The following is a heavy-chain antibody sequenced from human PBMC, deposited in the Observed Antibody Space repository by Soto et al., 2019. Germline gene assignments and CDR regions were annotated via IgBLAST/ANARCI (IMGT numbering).Heavy chain of an antibody. CDR1: GFTFSSYW. D-gene: IGHD1-26*01. CDR3: VRDDIGVGLDH. V-gene: IGHV3-74*01. J-gene: IGHJ4*02. Sequence: VGSLRLSCAASGFTFSSYWMHWVRQAPGKGLVWISRISSDGGTTTYADSVKGRFTISRDNAKNTLYLQMNSLRAEDTAVYYCVRDDIGVGLDHWGLGTPVTVSS. CDR2: ISSDGGTT.